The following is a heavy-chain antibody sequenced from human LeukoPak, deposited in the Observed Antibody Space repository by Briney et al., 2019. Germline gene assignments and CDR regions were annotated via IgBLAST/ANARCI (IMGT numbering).Heavy chain of an antibody. CDR1: GFTFSSYA. V-gene: IGHV3-48*04. CDR2: ISSSGSTI. D-gene: IGHD4-17*01. Sequence: PGGSLRLSCAVSGFTFSSYAMSWVRQAPGKGLEWVSYISSSGSTIYYADSVKGRFTISRDNAKNSLYLQMNSLRAEDTAVYYCARVPGDKLQAYYYYYYMDVWGKGTTVTISS. J-gene: IGHJ6*03. CDR3: ARVPGDKLQAYYYYYYMDV.